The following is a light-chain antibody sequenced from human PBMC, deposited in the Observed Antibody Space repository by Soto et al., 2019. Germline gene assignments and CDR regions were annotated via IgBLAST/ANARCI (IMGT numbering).Light chain of an antibody. Sequence: DIQMTQSPSSVSASVGDRITITCRASQDISTFLAWYQQKAGKAPQLLIYSASTLQNGVPPRFSGSGSVTDFTLTITNLQPEDFATYFCQQAHTFVTFGGGTKLEMK. CDR2: SAS. CDR1: QDISTF. V-gene: IGKV1-12*01. CDR3: QQAHTFVT. J-gene: IGKJ4*01.